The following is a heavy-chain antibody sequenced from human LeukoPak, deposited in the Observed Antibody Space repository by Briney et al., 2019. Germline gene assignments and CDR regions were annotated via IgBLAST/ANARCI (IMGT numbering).Heavy chain of an antibody. Sequence: ESLQISCRASGYPFTSYWIAWVRQMPGKGLEWMGIIYPGDSDTTYSPSFQGQVTISADTSISTAYLQWSSLQASDTAIYYCARHSSGWSLDDWGQGTLVTVSA. D-gene: IGHD3-9*01. V-gene: IGHV5-51*01. J-gene: IGHJ4*02. CDR3: ARHSSGWSLDD. CDR1: GYPFTSYW. CDR2: IYPGDSDT.